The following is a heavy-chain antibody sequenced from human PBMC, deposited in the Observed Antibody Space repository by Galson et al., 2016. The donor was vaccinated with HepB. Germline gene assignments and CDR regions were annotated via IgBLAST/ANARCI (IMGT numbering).Heavy chain of an antibody. CDR1: GDSIRSGGYF. Sequence: TLSLTCAVYGDSIRSGGYFWTWIRQHPGKGPEWIGYIRYGGDTYNNPSLKSRVSISVDTSKNVISLKLTSMTAADTAVYYCASEIRNCSGTNCYGSLGYWGQGILVTVSS. D-gene: IGHD2-2*01. CDR3: ASEIRNCSGTNCYGSLGY. J-gene: IGHJ4*02. V-gene: IGHV4-31*11. CDR2: IRYGGDT.